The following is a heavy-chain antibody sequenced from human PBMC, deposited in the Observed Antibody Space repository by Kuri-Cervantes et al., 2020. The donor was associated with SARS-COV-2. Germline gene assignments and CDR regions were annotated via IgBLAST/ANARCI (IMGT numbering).Heavy chain of an antibody. CDR1: GFTFSSCW. Sequence: GESLKISCAASGFTFSSCWMSWVRQAPGKGLEWVANIKQDGSEKYYVDSVKGRFTISRDNAKNSLYLQMNSLRAEDTAVYYCARVGAYYDFWSGYGPFDYWGQGTLVTVSS. CDR3: ARVGAYYDFWSGYGPFDY. V-gene: IGHV3-7*01. CDR2: IKQDGSEK. D-gene: IGHD3-3*01. J-gene: IGHJ4*02.